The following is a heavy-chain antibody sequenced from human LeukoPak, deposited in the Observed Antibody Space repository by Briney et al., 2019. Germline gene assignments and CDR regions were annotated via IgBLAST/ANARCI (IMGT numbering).Heavy chain of an antibody. CDR1: GGSFSGYY. CDR3: ARGGITMVRGVIR. CDR2: VNHSGST. D-gene: IGHD3-10*01. V-gene: IGHV4-34*01. Sequence: PSETLSLTCAVYGGSFSGYYWSWIRQPPGKGLEWIGEVNHSGSTNYNPSLKSRVTISVDTSKNQFSLKLSSVTAADTAVYYCARGGITMVRGVIRWGQGTLVTVSS. J-gene: IGHJ4*02.